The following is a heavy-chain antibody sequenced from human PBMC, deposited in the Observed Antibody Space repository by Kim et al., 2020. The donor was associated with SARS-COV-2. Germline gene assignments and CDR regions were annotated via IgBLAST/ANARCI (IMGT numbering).Heavy chain of an antibody. J-gene: IGHJ4*02. D-gene: IGHD3-22*01. CDR3: ARQFDSRFDS. V-gene: IGHV6-1*01. Sequence: DTTAIVKSRITFNPDTSKHQFSLQLNSVTPEDTAVYYCARQFDSRFDSWGQGTLVTVSS.